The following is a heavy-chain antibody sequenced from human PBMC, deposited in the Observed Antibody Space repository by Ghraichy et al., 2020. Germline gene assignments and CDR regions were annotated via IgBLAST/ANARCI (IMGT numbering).Heavy chain of an antibody. CDR1: GFTFSVYS. J-gene: IGHJ4*02. Sequence: GGSLRLSCAASGFTFSVYSMNWVRQAPGKGLEWVSSITSDLRTIHYADSVKGRFTISRDNAKNSLYLQMNSLRADDTAVYYCTRSREYQLVSWGQGTLVTVSS. V-gene: IGHV3-48*01. CDR3: TRSREYQLVS. D-gene: IGHD2-2*01. CDR2: ITSDLRTI.